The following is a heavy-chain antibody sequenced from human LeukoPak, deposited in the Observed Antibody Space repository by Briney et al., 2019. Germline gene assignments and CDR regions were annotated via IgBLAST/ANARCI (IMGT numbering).Heavy chain of an antibody. D-gene: IGHD1-26*01. CDR3: ARRRGSDYYYYMDV. CDR2: INSDGSST. Sequence: GGSLRLSCAASGFTFSSYWMHWVRQAPGKGLVWVSRINSDGSSTSYADSVKGRFTISRDNAKNTLYLQMSSLRAEDTAVYYCARRRGSDYYYYMDVWGKGTTVTVSS. J-gene: IGHJ6*03. CDR1: GFTFSSYW. V-gene: IGHV3-74*01.